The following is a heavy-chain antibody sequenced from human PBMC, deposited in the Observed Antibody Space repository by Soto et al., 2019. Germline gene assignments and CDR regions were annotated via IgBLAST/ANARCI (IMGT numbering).Heavy chain of an antibody. Sequence: GGSLRLSCAASGFTFSDYYMSWIRQAPGKGLEWVSYISSSSSYPNYADSVKGRFTISRDNAKNSLYLQMNSLRAEDTAVYYCARARTGRGYSYGRDAFDIWGQGTMVTVSS. CDR3: ARARTGRGYSYGRDAFDI. V-gene: IGHV3-11*06. J-gene: IGHJ3*02. CDR1: GFTFSDYY. CDR2: ISSSSSYP. D-gene: IGHD5-18*01.